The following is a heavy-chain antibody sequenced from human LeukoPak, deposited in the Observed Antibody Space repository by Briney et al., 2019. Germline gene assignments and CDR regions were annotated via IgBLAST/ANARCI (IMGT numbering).Heavy chain of an antibody. J-gene: IGHJ4*02. CDR1: GFTLNSNA. CDR3: AKEEVPNDY. CDR2: ISRIGVTT. D-gene: IGHD2-2*01. V-gene: IGHV3-23*01. Sequence: GGSLRLSCAAPGFTLNSNAMCWVRQAPGKGLEWVSPISRIGVTTYYADSVEGRFTISRDTSKNTLYLQMNTLRPEDTAVYYCAKEEVPNDYWGQGTLVTVS.